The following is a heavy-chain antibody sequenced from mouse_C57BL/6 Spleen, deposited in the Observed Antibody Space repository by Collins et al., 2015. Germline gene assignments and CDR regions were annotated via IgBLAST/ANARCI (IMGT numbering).Heavy chain of an antibody. J-gene: IGHJ2*01. CDR3: ARGNYYGDLDY. Sequence: QVQLQQPGAELVKPGTSVKMSCKASAYTFTSYWITWVKQRPRQGLEWIGDVYPGSGSTNYNEKFKSKATLTVDTSSSTAYMQLSSLTSEDSAVYYCARGNYYGDLDYWGQGTTLTVSS. D-gene: IGHD1-1*01. V-gene: IGHV1-55*01. CDR2: VYPGSGST. CDR1: AYTFTSYW.